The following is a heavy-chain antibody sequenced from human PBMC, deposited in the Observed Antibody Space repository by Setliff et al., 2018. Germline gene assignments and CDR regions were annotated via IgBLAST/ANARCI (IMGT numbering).Heavy chain of an antibody. CDR2: IIPIFGTA. J-gene: IGHJ3*02. V-gene: IGHV1-69*06. CDR1: GGTFSSYD. CDR3: ATPRSGIIDAFDI. Sequence: SVKVSCKASGGTFSSYDISWVRQAPGQGLEWMGRIIPIFGTANYAQKFQGRVTMTEDTSTDTAYMELSSLRSEDTAVYYCATPRSGIIDAFDIWGQGTMVTVSS. D-gene: IGHD2-15*01.